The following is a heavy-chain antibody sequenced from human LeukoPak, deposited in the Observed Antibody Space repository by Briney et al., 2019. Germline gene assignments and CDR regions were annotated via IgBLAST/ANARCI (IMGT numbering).Heavy chain of an antibody. CDR1: GFTFSNYA. V-gene: IGHV3-23*01. CDR2: ISYIGGST. J-gene: IGHJ4*02. D-gene: IGHD3/OR15-3a*01. CDR3: AKVRTGHYFDY. Sequence: PGGSLRLSCVASGFTFSNYAVSWVRQAPGKGLEWVSSISYIGGSTYYADSVKGRFTISRDNSKNIFYLQMNSLRAEDTAVYYCAKVRTGHYFDYWGQGTLVTVSS.